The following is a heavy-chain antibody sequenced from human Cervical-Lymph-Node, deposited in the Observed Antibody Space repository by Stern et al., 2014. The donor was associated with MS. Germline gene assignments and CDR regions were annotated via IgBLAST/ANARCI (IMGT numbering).Heavy chain of an antibody. CDR1: GYSFPKYY. J-gene: IGHJ4*02. V-gene: IGHV1-46*03. D-gene: IGHD4-23*01. CDR3: ARDDYAGTRLYFFDY. CDR2: INPSDGAT. Sequence: QDQLVESGAEVKKPGASVKVSCKASGYSFPKYYIHWVRQAPGQGLEWMGIINPSDGATSYALKFQGRVTMTRDTSSGTVDMELNSLRSEDTAVYFCARDDYAGTRLYFFDYWGQGTLVTVSS.